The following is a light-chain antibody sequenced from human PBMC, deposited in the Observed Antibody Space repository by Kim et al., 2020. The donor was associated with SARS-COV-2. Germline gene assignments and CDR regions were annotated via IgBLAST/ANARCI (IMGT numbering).Light chain of an antibody. CDR1: SSNIGANYD. J-gene: IGLJ1*01. Sequence: QRVTISCTGSSSNIGANYDVHWYHHLPGTAPKLLIYGSTNRPSGVPDRFSGSKSGTSASLAIIGLQTEDEADYYCQSYDNSLNSYVFGTGTKVTVL. CDR3: QSYDNSLNSYV. V-gene: IGLV1-40*01. CDR2: GST.